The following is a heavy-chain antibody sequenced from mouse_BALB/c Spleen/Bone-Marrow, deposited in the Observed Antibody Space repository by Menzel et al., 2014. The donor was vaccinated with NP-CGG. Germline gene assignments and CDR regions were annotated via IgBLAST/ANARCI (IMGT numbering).Heavy chain of an antibody. CDR1: GFDFSRYW. Sequence: EVKVEESGGGLVQPGGSLKLPCAASGFDFSRYWMSWVRQAPGKGLEWIGEINPDSSTISYTPSLKDKFIISRDNAKNTPYLQMSKVRSEDTALYYCARQGYYGKGDYWGQGTTLTVSS. J-gene: IGHJ2*01. D-gene: IGHD2-1*01. CDR3: ARQGYYGKGDY. V-gene: IGHV4-1*02. CDR2: INPDSSTI.